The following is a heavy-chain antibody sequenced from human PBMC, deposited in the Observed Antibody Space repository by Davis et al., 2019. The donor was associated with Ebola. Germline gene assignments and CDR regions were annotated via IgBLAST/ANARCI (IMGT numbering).Heavy chain of an antibody. CDR1: GFTFSTYA. V-gene: IGHV3-23*01. J-gene: IGHJ4*02. Sequence: PGGSLRLSCAVSGFTFSTYAIHWVRQAPGGGLEWVSVISGSGGSTYYADSVKGRFTISRDNSKNTLYLQMLSLRVEDTAVYFCARETLYDDFWSGYYDYWGQGTLVTVSS. D-gene: IGHD3-3*01. CDR3: ARETLYDDFWSGYYDY. CDR2: ISGSGGST.